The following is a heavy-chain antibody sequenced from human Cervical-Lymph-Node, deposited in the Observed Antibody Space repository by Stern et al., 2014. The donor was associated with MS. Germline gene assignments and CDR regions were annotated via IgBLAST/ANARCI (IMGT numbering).Heavy chain of an antibody. Sequence: QVQLVQSGADVKQPGSSVKVSCTASGDTFLNFGISWVRQAPGQGLEWMGGFIPLFGTTEYVEKFQGRLTINADESATTVYMELSSLRSEDTAVYYCARDNDDNGMDVWGQGTTVTVSS. V-gene: IGHV1-69*01. D-gene: IGHD1-1*01. J-gene: IGHJ6*02. CDR1: GDTFLNFG. CDR2: FIPLFGTT. CDR3: ARDNDDNGMDV.